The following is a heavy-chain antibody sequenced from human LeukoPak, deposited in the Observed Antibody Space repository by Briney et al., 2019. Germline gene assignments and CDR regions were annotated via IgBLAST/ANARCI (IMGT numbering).Heavy chain of an antibody. CDR3: ARADQRLYTSGWTYHFDF. J-gene: IGHJ4*02. D-gene: IGHD6-19*01. CDR1: GGSISSYY. Sequence: SETLSLTCTVSGGSISSYYWSWIRQPPGKGLEWIGYIYHSGTTNYNPSLKSRVTMSVDTSENQFSLRLSSVTAADTAVYYCARADQRLYTSGWTYHFDFWGQGTLVTVSS. CDR2: IYHSGTT. V-gene: IGHV4-59*01.